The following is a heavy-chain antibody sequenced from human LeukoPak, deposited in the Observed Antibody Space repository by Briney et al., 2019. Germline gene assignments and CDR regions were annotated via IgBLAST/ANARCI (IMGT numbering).Heavy chain of an antibody. J-gene: IGHJ4*02. Sequence: PSETLSLTCAVYGGSFSGYYWSWIRQPPGKGLEWIGEINHNGSTNYNPSLKSRVTISVDTSKNQFSLKLSSVTAADTAVYYCATISGYDILTGYYTHDYWGQGTLVTVSS. CDR3: ATISGYDILTGYYTHDY. CDR1: GGSFSGYY. CDR2: INHNGST. D-gene: IGHD3-9*01. V-gene: IGHV4-34*01.